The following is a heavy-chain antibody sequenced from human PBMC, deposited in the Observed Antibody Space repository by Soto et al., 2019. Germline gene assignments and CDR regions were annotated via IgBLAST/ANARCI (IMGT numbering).Heavy chain of an antibody. CDR2: IIPIFGTA. D-gene: IGHD3-3*01. Sequence: ASVKVSCKASGGTFSSYAISWVRQAPGQGREWMGGIIPIFGTANYAQKFEGRVTITADESTNTAYMELSNLKSEDTAVDYWGREIFGASGCIDVWGQGTLVTVSS. CDR3: GREIFGASGCIDV. CDR1: GGTFSSYA. J-gene: IGHJ4*02. V-gene: IGHV1-69*13.